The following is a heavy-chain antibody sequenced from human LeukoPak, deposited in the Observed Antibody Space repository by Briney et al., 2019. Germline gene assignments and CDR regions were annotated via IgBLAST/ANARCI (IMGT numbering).Heavy chain of an antibody. D-gene: IGHD6-25*01. CDR2: IIPMLGTV. CDR1: GGTFSSYA. V-gene: IGHV1-69*04. J-gene: IGHJ6*03. Sequence: SVKVSCKVFGGTFSSYAINWVRQAPGQGLEWMGRIIPMLGTVNYAQKFQGRVTIIADKFTSTAYMELSSLRSEDTAVYYCAVIPAASYYYMDVWGKGTTVTVSS. CDR3: AVIPAASYYYMDV.